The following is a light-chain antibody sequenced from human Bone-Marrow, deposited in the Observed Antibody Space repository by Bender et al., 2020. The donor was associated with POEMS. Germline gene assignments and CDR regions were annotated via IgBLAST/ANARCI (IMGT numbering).Light chain of an antibody. Sequence: SYKLSQPPSVSVSPGQTASITCSGDNLGDKFACWYQQRPGQSPVLVIYQDNRRPSGIPERFSGSNSGNTATLTISGTQAIDEADYYCQAWDSTTAVFGGGTKLTVL. CDR2: QDN. CDR1: NLGDKF. J-gene: IGLJ2*01. CDR3: QAWDSTTAV. V-gene: IGLV3-1*01.